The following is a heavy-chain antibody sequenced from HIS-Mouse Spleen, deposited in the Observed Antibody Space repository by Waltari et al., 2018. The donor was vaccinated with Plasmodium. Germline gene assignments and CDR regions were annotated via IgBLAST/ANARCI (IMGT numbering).Heavy chain of an antibody. CDR3: ARRGGSYYYFDY. CDR1: GGSIGSSSYY. Sequence: QLQLQESGPGLVKPSETLSLTCTVSGGSIGSSSYYWGWIRQPPGKGLEVIGRIYYSGSTYANPSLKSRVTISVDTSKNQFSLKLSSVTAADTAVYYCARRGGSYYYFDYWGQGTLVTVSS. J-gene: IGHJ4*02. CDR2: IYYSGST. D-gene: IGHD1-26*01. V-gene: IGHV4-39*01.